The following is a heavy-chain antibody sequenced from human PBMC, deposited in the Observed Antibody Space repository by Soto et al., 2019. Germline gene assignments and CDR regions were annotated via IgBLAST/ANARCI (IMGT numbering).Heavy chain of an antibody. CDR1: GGSISSYY. CDR3: ARRYGSCFDY. J-gene: IGHJ4*02. CDR2: IYYSGST. V-gene: IGHV4-59*08. D-gene: IGHD5-18*01. Sequence: QVQLQESGPGLVKPSETLSLTCTVSGGSISSYYWSWIRQPPGKGLEWIGYIYYSGSTNYNPSLXSXRXIXXDTPKNQFPLKLSSVTAADTAVYYCARRYGSCFDYWGQGTLVTVSS.